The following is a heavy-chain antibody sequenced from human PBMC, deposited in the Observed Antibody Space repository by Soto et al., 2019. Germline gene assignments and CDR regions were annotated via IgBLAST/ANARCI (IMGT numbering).Heavy chain of an antibody. CDR1: GGSIRSGGYY. CDR3: ARSRTEQQVDVIGNCFDP. J-gene: IGHJ5*02. D-gene: IGHD6-13*01. CDR2: IYYSGST. V-gene: IGHV4-31*03. Sequence: PSQTLSLTCTVSGGSIRSGGYYWSWIRQHPGKGLEWIGYIYYSGSTYYNPSLKSRVTISVDTSKNQFSLKLSSVTAADTAVYYCARSRTEQQVDVIGNCFDPWGQGTLVTVSS.